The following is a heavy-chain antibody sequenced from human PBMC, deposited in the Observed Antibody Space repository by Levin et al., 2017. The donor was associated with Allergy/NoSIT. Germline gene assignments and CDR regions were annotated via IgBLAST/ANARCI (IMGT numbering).Heavy chain of an antibody. J-gene: IGHJ4*01. CDR3: TRAFAGSSDY. CDR1: GFTVSTYW. CDR2: ISSDGSAT. Sequence: PGGSLRLSCAASGFTVSTYWMHWVRQAPGKGLMWVSRISSDGSATNYADSVKGRFTISRDNAKNTIYLQMNSLRASATALYYCTRAFAGSSDYWGQEPWSPSPQ. D-gene: IGHD3-10*01. V-gene: IGHV3-74*01.